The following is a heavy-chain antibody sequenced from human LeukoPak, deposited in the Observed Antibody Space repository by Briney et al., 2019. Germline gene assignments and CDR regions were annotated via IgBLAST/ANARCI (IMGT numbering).Heavy chain of an antibody. V-gene: IGHV1-2*02. Sequence: ASVNVSCKASGYSFTGYYIHWVRRAPGQGFEWMGWINPDSGGTSYGQKFQGRVTMTRDTSITTAYMELSRLRSDDTAVYYCARAGGGYSHGWGAFDIWGQGTMVTVSS. CDR1: GYSFTGYY. CDR2: INPDSGGT. CDR3: ARAGGGYSHGWGAFDI. J-gene: IGHJ3*02. D-gene: IGHD5-18*01.